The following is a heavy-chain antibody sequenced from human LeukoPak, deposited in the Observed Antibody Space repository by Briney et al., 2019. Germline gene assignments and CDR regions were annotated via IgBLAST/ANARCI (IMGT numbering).Heavy chain of an antibody. D-gene: IGHD2-15*01. CDR3: ARMVVPYGVVDY. Sequence: GASVKVSCKASGYTFTGYYMHWVRQAPGQGLEWMGWINPNSGGTNYAQKFQGRVTMTRDTSISTAYMELSRLRPDDTAVYYCARMVVPYGVVDYWGQGTLVTVSS. V-gene: IGHV1-2*02. CDR1: GYTFTGYY. J-gene: IGHJ4*02. CDR2: INPNSGGT.